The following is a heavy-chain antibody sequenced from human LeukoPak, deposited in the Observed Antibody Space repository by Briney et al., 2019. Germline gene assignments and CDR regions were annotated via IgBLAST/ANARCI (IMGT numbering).Heavy chain of an antibody. CDR2: IKSKTDGGTT. J-gene: IGHJ4*02. V-gene: IGHV3-15*01. CDR1: GFIFSNYA. CDR3: TSGLLWFGELLFPFDY. Sequence: PGGSLRLSCATSGFIFSNYAVNWVRQAPGKGLEWVGRIKSKTDGGTTDYAAPVKGRFTISRDDSKNTLYLQMNSLKTEDTAVYYCTSGLLWFGELLFPFDYWGQRTLVTVSS. D-gene: IGHD3-10*01.